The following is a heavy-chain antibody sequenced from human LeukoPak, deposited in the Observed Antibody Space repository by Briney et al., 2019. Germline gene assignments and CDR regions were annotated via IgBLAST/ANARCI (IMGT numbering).Heavy chain of an antibody. Sequence: GGSLRLSCAASGFTFSSYWMSWVRQAPGKGLEWVANIKQDGSEKYYVDSVKGRFTISRDNAKNSLYLQMNSLTADDTAVYYCARAGPSSSWHQFDYWGQGTLVAVPS. V-gene: IGHV3-7*01. CDR3: ARAGPSSSWHQFDY. D-gene: IGHD6-13*01. J-gene: IGHJ4*02. CDR2: IKQDGSEK. CDR1: GFTFSSYW.